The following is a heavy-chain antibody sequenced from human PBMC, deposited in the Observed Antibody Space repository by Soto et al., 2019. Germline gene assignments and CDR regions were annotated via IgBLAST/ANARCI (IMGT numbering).Heavy chain of an antibody. J-gene: IGHJ4*02. D-gene: IGHD3-9*01. CDR1: GGSISSYY. Sequence: SETLSLTCTVSGGSISSYYWSWIRQPPGKGLEWIGYIYYSGSTNYNPSLKSRVTISVDTSKNQFSLKLSSVTAADTAVYYCARGPYYDILTGYYGEYYFDYWGQGTLVTVSS. V-gene: IGHV4-59*01. CDR2: IYYSGST. CDR3: ARGPYYDILTGYYGEYYFDY.